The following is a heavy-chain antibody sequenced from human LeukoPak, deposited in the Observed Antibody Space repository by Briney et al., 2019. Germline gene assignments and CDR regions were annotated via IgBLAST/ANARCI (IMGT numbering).Heavy chain of an antibody. V-gene: IGHV4-34*01. CDR3: ARRRRGLRLTPSFDY. CDR1: GGSFSGYY. J-gene: IGHJ4*02. CDR2: INHSGST. Sequence: PSETLSLTCAVYGGSFSGYYWSWIRQPPGKGLEWIGEINHSGSTNYNPSLKSRVTISVDTSKNQFSLKLSSVTAADTAVYYCARRRRGLRLTPSFDYWGQGTLVTVSS. D-gene: IGHD5/OR15-5a*01.